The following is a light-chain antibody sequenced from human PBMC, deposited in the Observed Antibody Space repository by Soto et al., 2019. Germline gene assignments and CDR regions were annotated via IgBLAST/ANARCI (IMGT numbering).Light chain of an antibody. CDR2: GAS. CDR3: QQSHSTPLT. J-gene: IGKJ4*01. V-gene: IGKV1-39*01. CDR1: MRNSNY. Sequence: DIQVIQSPSSLSASVGDRVTITCRAKMRNSNYLNWYQQKPGKAPKLLISGASTLQSGVPSRFSGSGSGADFTLTISSLQPDDSATYYCQQSHSTPLTFGGGTKLEIK.